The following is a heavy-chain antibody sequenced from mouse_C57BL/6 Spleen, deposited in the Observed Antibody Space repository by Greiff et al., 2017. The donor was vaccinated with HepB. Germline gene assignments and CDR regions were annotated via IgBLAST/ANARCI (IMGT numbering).Heavy chain of an antibody. V-gene: IGHV1-61*01. J-gene: IGHJ2*01. CDR2: IYPSDSET. CDR1: GYTFTSYW. Sequence: QVQLQQPGAELVRPGSSVKLSCKASGYTFTSYWMDWVKQRPGQGLEWIGNIYPSDSETHYNQKFKDKATLTVDKSSSTAYMQLSSRTSEDSAVYYCARVYYGYDDAWGQGTTLTVSS. CDR3: ARVYYGYDDA. D-gene: IGHD2-2*01.